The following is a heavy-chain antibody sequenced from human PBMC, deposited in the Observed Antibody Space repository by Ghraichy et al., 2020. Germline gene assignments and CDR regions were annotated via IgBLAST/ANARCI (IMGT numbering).Heavy chain of an antibody. D-gene: IGHD2-2*01. CDR1: GGSFSSYV. J-gene: IGHJ6*02. CDR3: ARDSTTSYYYYGMDV. CDR2: IIPIFGTT. Sequence: SVKVSRKASGGSFSSYVINWVRQAPGQGLEWMGGIIPIFGTTNYAQKFQGRVTITADEFTSTVYMELSSLRSEDTGVYYCARDSTTSYYYYGMDVWGQGTAVTVSS. V-gene: IGHV1-69*13.